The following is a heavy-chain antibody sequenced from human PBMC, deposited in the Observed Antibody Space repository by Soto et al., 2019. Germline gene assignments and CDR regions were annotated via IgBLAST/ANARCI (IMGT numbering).Heavy chain of an antibody. CDR2: ISWNSGSI. J-gene: IGHJ4*02. Sequence: EVQLVESGGGLVQPGRSLRLSCAASGFTFDDYAMHWVRQAPGKGLEWVSGISWNSGSIGYADSVKGRFTISRDNAKNPLYLQMNSLRAEDTALYYCAKAVGSYGNLDYWGQGTLVTVSS. V-gene: IGHV3-9*01. D-gene: IGHD5-18*01. CDR1: GFTFDDYA. CDR3: AKAVGSYGNLDY.